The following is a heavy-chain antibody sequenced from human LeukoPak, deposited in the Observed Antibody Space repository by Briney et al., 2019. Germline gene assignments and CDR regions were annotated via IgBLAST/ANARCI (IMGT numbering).Heavy chain of an antibody. Sequence: KSSETLSLTCTVSGGSISSGSYYWSWIRQPAGKGLEWIGRIYTSGSTNYNPSLKSRVTISVDTSKNQFSLNLSSVTAADTAVYYCARDLGYSSSSDYWGQGTLVTVSS. J-gene: IGHJ4*02. CDR3: ARDLGYSSSSDY. D-gene: IGHD6-6*01. V-gene: IGHV4-61*02. CDR1: GGSISSGSYY. CDR2: IYTSGST.